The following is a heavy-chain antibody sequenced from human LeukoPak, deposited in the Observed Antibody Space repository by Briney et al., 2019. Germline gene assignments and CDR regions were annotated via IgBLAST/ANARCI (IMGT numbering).Heavy chain of an antibody. CDR2: INPSGGST. CDR1: GYTFTSYY. D-gene: IGHD3-10*01. CDR3: ARGRSWFGELFFAFDI. J-gene: IGHJ3*02. V-gene: IGHV1-46*01. Sequence: ASVKVSCKASGYTFTSYYMHWVRQAPGQGLEWMGIINPSGGSTSYAQKLQCRVTMTRDTSTSTVYMELSSLRSEDTAVYYCARGRSWFGELFFAFDIWGQGTMVTVSS.